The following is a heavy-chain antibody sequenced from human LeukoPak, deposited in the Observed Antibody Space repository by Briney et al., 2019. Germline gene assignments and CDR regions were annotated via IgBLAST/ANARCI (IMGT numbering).Heavy chain of an antibody. D-gene: IGHD6-6*01. CDR2: IIPIFGTA. J-gene: IGHJ4*02. Sequence: ASVKVSCKASGGTFSSYAISWVRQAPRQGLEWMGGIIPIFGTANYAQKFQGRVTITTDESTSTAYVELSSLRSEDTAVYYCARGGAHLHSSSNMDHWGQGTLVTVSS. CDR1: GGTFSSYA. CDR3: ARGGAHLHSSSNMDH. V-gene: IGHV1-69*05.